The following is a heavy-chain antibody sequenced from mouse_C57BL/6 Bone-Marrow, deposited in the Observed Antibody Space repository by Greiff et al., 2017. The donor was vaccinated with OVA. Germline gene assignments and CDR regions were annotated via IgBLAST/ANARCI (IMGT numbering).Heavy chain of an antibody. J-gene: IGHJ3*01. CDR3: SEDSAVYYCAVGNSAWFAY. D-gene: IGHD2-1*01. CDR2: GKGLDWIG. V-gene: IGHV1-87*01. CDR1: YTFFRRVH. Sequence: QVQLKQSGPELARPWASVKISCQAFYTFFRRVHFAFRDTNYWMKWVKQRPGKGLDWIGAIYPGYGDTSYNQKFKGKATLTADKSSSTAYMQLSSLTSEDSAVYYCAVGNSAWFAYWGQGTLVTVSA.